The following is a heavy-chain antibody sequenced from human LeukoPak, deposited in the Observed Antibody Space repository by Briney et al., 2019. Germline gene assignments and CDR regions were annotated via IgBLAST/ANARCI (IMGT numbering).Heavy chain of an antibody. J-gene: IGHJ3*02. CDR1: GFTLSSYA. CDR2: MSGGATFT. D-gene: IGHD1-26*01. CDR3: AKGIVGATPIGGAVDI. Sequence: GGSLRLSCAASGFTLSSYAMSWVRQAPGKGLEWVSSMSGGATFTYYADSVRGRFTTSRDTSKNTMYVQMNSLRAEDTAVYFCAKGIVGATPIGGAVDIWGQGTKVTVSS. V-gene: IGHV3-23*01.